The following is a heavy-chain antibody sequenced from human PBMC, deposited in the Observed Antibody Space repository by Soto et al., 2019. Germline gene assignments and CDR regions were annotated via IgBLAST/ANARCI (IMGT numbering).Heavy chain of an antibody. CDR1: GGSVSSKTYY. D-gene: IGHD4-17*01. CDR3: ARTTAVPNTLRSRYFLDY. CDR2: VYYSRTT. J-gene: IGHJ4*02. Sequence: QVQLQQSGPGLLKPSETLPLTCSVSGGSVSSKTYYWSWIRQPPGKRQEWVGYVYYSRTTNNNPSLKRRVTISVDLSKNRFSLRLSSVTTADTALYYCARTTAVPNTLRSRYFLDYWGQGTLVTVSS. V-gene: IGHV4-61*01.